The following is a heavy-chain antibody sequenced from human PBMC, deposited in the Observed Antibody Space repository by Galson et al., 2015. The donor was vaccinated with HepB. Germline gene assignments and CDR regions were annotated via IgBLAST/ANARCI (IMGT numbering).Heavy chain of an antibody. D-gene: IGHD2-8*01. V-gene: IGHV3-30*18. CDR3: AKNEFFVGDYPLVPGAWFDP. CDR2: ISYDGSNK. Sequence: SLRLSCAASRFTFSSYAMHWVRQAPGKGLEWVAVISYDGSNKYYADSVTGRFSISRDNSKNTLYLQMNSLRPKDTAVYYCAKNEFFVGDYPLVPGAWFDPWGQGTLVTVSS. J-gene: IGHJ5*02. CDR1: RFTFSSYA.